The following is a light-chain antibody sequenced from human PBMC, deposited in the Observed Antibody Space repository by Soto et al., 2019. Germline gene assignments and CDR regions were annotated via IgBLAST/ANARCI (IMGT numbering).Light chain of an antibody. CDR3: SSYTSDSSYV. V-gene: IGLV2-14*01. J-gene: IGLJ1*01. Sequence: LTQPASVSGSPGQSITISCTGTNNDVGLYDYVSWYQQHPGKAPQLMIYAVSNRPSGVSNRFSASKSGNTASLFISGLQAEDEADYYCSSYTSDSSYVFGSGTKVTVL. CDR2: AVS. CDR1: NNDVGLYDY.